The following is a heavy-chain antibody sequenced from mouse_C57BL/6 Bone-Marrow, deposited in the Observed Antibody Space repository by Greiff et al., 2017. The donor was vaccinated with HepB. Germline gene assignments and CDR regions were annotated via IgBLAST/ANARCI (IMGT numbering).Heavy chain of an antibody. CDR3: ASPYDYEGRFAY. CDR2: IYPGDGDT. Sequence: VQLQQSGPELVKPGASVKISCKASGYAFSSSWMNWVKQRPGKGLEWIGRIYPGDGDTNYNGKFKGKATLTADKSSSTAYMQLSSLTSEDSAVYFCASPYDYEGRFAYWGQGTLVTVSA. J-gene: IGHJ3*01. CDR1: GYAFSSSW. V-gene: IGHV1-82*01. D-gene: IGHD2-4*01.